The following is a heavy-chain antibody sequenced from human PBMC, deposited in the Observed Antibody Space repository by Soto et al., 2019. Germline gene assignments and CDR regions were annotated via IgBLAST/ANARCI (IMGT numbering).Heavy chain of an antibody. CDR1: GFTFSNAW. J-gene: IGHJ3*02. V-gene: IGHV3-15*01. CDR2: IKSKTDGGTT. D-gene: IGHD2-15*01. CDR3: TTDLDIVAPGAFDI. Sequence: GGSLRLSCAASGFTFSNAWMSWVRQAPGKGLEWVGRIKSKTDGGTTDYAAPVKGRFTISRDDSKNTLYLQMNSLKTEDTAVYYCTTDLDIVAPGAFDIWGQGTMVTVSS.